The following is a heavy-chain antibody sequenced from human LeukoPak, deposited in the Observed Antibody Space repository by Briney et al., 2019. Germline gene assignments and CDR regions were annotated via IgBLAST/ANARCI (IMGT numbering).Heavy chain of an antibody. CDR1: GFTVSSNY. CDR2: IYSGGST. J-gene: IGHJ4*02. D-gene: IGHD6-13*01. Sequence: GSLRLSCAASGFTVSSNYMSWVRQAPGKGLEWVSVIYSGGSTYYADSVKGRFTISRDNSKNTLYLQMNSLRAEDTAVYYCAKMAAAGTIPYYFDYWGQGTLVTVSS. V-gene: IGHV3-53*01. CDR3: AKMAAAGTIPYYFDY.